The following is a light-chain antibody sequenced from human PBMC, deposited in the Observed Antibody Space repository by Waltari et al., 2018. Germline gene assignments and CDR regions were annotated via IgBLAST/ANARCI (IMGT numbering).Light chain of an antibody. CDR3: QQYNAYSWT. CDR1: QSISSW. V-gene: IGKV1-5*03. J-gene: IGKJ1*01. CDR2: KAS. Sequence: DIQMTQSPSTLSASVGDRVTITCRASQSISSWLVWYQQKPGKAPNLLIYKASSLESGVPSRFSGSGSGTAFTLTISSLQPDDFATYYCQQYNAYSWTFGQGTKVGIK.